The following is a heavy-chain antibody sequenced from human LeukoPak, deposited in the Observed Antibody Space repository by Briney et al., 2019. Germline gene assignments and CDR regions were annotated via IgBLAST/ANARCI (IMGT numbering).Heavy chain of an antibody. CDR1: GFTFSSYE. CDR2: ISSGGNTI. Sequence: GGSLRLPCAASGFTFSSYEMNWVRQAPGKGLEWVSYISSGGNTIYYADSVKGRFTISRDNAKNSLYLQMNGLRAEDTAVYYCAREGTAMVSIDYWGQGTLVTVSS. CDR3: AREGTAMVSIDY. D-gene: IGHD5-18*01. J-gene: IGHJ4*02. V-gene: IGHV3-48*03.